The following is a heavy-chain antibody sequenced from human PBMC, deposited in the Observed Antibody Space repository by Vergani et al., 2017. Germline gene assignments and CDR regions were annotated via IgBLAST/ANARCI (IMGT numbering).Heavy chain of an antibody. CDR1: GFTFGSYS. J-gene: IGHJ5*02. V-gene: IGHV3-21*01. CDR3: ARDYGSGPPQSRRLLYDIGWFDP. D-gene: IGHD3-10*01. CDR2: ISSGSSYI. Sequence: EVQLVESGGGLVKPGESPRLSCVASGFTFGSYSMIWVRQAPGKGLEWVSSISSGSSYIYYADSVKGRFTISRDNANNLVYLQMSSVRADDTAVYYCARDYGSGPPQSRRLLYDIGWFDPWGQGTLVTVSS.